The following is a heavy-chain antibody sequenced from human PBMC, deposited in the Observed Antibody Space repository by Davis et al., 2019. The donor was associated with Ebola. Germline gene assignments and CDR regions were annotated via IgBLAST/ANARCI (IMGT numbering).Heavy chain of an antibody. V-gene: IGHV3-11*01. CDR3: ARGERRYYDYNGMDV. CDR1: GFTFSHYY. D-gene: IGHD1-1*01. CDR2: ISTYGTTI. Sequence: GESLNISCAASGFTFSHYYMSWIRQAPGKGLEWLSYISTYGTTIYYGDSVKGRFTISRDNAKNSLYLQMHSLRPEDTAVYYCARGERRYYDYNGMDVWGQGTTVTVSS. J-gene: IGHJ6*02.